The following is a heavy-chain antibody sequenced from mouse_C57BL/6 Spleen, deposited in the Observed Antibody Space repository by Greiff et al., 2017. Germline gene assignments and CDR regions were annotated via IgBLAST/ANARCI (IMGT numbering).Heavy chain of an antibody. V-gene: IGHV1-53*01. CDR2: INPSNGGT. J-gene: IGHJ4*01. D-gene: IGHD3-2*02. CDR3: ARSELRIPYYYAMDD. Sequence: QVQLQQPGPELVKPGASVKLSCKASGYTFTSYWMHWVKQRPGQGLEWIGNINPSNGGTNYNEKFKSKATLTVDKSSSTAYMQLSSLTSEDSAVYYCARSELRIPYYYAMDDWGQGTSVTVSS. CDR1: GYTFTSYW.